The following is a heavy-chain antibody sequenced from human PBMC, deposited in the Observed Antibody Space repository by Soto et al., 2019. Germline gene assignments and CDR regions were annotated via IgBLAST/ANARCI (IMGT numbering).Heavy chain of an antibody. J-gene: IGHJ4*02. CDR2: ISGSSSHT. Sequence: EVQLLESGGGLVQPGGSLRLPCVASGFTFSSFAMTCVRQAPGKGLEWVSAISGSSSHTYYADSVKGRFTISRDNSKNTLYLQMNSLRAEDTAVYYCAKATYSSGWRYYFDYWGQGTLVTVSS. D-gene: IGHD6-19*01. CDR1: GFTFSSFA. V-gene: IGHV3-23*01. CDR3: AKATYSSGWRYYFDY.